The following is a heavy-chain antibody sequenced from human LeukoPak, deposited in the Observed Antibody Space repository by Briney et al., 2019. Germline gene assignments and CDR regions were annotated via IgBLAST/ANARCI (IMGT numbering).Heavy chain of an antibody. J-gene: IGHJ3*02. D-gene: IGHD6-13*01. CDR1: GFTFSSYA. CDR2: ISGSGGST. CDR3: AKDHIPPAEWGAFDI. Sequence: GGSLRLSCAASGFTFSSYAMSWVRQAPGKGLEWVSAISGSGGSTYYADSVKGRFTISRDNSKNTLYLKMNSLRAGDTAVYYCAKDHIPPAEWGAFDIWGQATMVTVSS. V-gene: IGHV3-23*01.